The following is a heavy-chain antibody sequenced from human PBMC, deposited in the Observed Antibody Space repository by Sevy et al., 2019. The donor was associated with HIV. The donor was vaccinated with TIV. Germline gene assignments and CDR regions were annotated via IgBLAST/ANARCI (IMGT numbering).Heavy chain of an antibody. V-gene: IGHV3-74*01. CDR1: GFTFRSYW. CDR2: INADGTTT. CDR3: ARRSDTTNWAQWFDP. D-gene: IGHD1-1*01. J-gene: IGHJ5*02. Sequence: GGSLRLSCAASGFTFRSYWMHWVLQAPGKGLVWVSRINADGTTTTYVDSVEGRFTISRDNAKNTLYLQMNSLRVEDTAVYYCARRSDTTNWAQWFDPWGQGTLVTVSS.